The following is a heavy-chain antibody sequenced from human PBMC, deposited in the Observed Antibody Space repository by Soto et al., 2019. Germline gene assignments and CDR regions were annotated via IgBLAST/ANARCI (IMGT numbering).Heavy chain of an antibody. J-gene: IGHJ4*02. CDR2: ISSSSSYI. CDR3: ARGSAEAGTAAIDH. CDR1: GFTFSNYN. V-gene: IGHV3-21*01. Sequence: EVQLVESGGGLVKPGGSLRLSCAASGFTFSNYNMNWVRQAPGKGLEWVSSISSSSSYIYYADSVKGRFTISRDNVKNSLYLQMNSLRAEDTAVYYCARGSAEAGTAAIDHWGQGTLVTVSS. D-gene: IGHD6-19*01.